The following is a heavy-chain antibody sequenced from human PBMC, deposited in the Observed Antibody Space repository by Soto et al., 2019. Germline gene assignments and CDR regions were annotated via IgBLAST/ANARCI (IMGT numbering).Heavy chain of an antibody. V-gene: IGHV3-30*04. CDR2: ILHDGKNK. J-gene: IGHJ4*02. Sequence: PGGSLRLSCAASGFTFSNYIMHWVRQAPGKGLEWVAIILHDGKNKNYADTVKGRFTNSRDNSKNTLYLQMNSLRTEDTAIYYCARDDEGGSYCDLGYWGQGTLVTVSS. D-gene: IGHD3-10*01. CDR1: GFTFSNYI. CDR3: ARDDEGGSYCDLGY.